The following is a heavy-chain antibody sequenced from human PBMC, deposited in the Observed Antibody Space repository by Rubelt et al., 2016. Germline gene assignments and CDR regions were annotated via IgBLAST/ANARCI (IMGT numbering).Heavy chain of an antibody. D-gene: IGHD6-19*01. CDR1: GGSISSGGYY. J-gene: IGHJ4*02. Sequence: QVQLQESGPGLVKPSQTLSLTCTVSGGSISSGGYYWSWIRQHPGKGLEWIGYIYYSGSTYYNPSLKSRVTRSVDTAKNQFSLKLSSVTAADTAVYYCASGIAVAGIFDYWGQGTLVTVSS. CDR2: IYYSGST. V-gene: IGHV4-31*03. CDR3: ASGIAVAGIFDY.